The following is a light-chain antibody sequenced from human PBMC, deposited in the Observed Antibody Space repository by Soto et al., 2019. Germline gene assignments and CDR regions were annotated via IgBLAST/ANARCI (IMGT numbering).Light chain of an antibody. CDR3: SSYTSSSTLDV. V-gene: IGLV2-14*01. J-gene: IGLJ1*01. Sequence: SALTQPASVSGSPGQSITISCTGTSRDVGGYNYVSWYQQHPGKAPKLMIYDVSNRPSGVSNRFSGSKSGNTASLTISGLQAEDEADYYCSSYTSSSTLDVFGTGTKVTV. CDR2: DVS. CDR1: SRDVGGYNY.